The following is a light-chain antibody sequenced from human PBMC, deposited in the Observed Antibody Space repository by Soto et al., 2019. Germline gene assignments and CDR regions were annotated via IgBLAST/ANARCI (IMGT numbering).Light chain of an antibody. CDR1: QDIKKF. J-gene: IGKJ2*01. CDR3: QQYDNLPYI. Sequence: DIQMTQSPSSLSASVGDRVTITCQASQDIKKFLSWFQQKPGKAPKLLIYDASNLQTGVPPRFGGSGFGTDFTFTITSLQPEDIGTYFCQQYDNLPYIFGQGTKVDIK. V-gene: IGKV1-33*01. CDR2: DAS.